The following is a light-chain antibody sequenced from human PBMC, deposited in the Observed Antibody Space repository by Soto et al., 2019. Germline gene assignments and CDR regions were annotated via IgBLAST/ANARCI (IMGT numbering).Light chain of an antibody. V-gene: IGKV3-11*01. J-gene: IGKJ4*01. Sequence: EIVLTQSPATLSLSPGERATLSCRASQSVSRYLAWYQQKPGQAPRLLIYDASNRATGIPARFSGSGSGTDFTLTISSLEPEDFAVYYCQHRSNLPQLTFGGGTKVEIK. CDR2: DAS. CDR1: QSVSRY. CDR3: QHRSNLPQLT.